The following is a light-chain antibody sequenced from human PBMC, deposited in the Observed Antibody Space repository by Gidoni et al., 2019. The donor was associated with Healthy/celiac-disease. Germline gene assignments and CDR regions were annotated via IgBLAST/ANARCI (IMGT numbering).Light chain of an antibody. J-gene: IGKJ1*01. CDR2: WAS. Sequence: DILMTQSTDSLAASLGERATINCKSSQSVLYSSNNKNYLSWYQQKPGQPPKLLIYWASTREAGVPDRCSGSVSGTDFTLTISSLQAEDVAVYDCQQYYSTPWTFGQGTKVEIK. V-gene: IGKV4-1*01. CDR3: QQYYSTPWT. CDR1: QSVLYSSNNKNY.